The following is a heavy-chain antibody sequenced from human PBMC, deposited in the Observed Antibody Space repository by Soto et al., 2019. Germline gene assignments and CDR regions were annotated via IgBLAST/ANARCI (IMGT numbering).Heavy chain of an antibody. CDR3: ARVAGTGDYYGMDV. V-gene: IGHV3-13*01. D-gene: IGHD1-7*01. CDR2: IGTAGDT. J-gene: IGHJ6*02. CDR1: GFTFSSYD. Sequence: GGSLRLSCAASGFTFSSYDMHWVRQATGKGLEWVSAIGTAGDTYYPGSVKGRFTISRENAKNSLYLQMNSLRAGDTAVYYCARVAGTGDYYGMDVWGQGTTVTVSS.